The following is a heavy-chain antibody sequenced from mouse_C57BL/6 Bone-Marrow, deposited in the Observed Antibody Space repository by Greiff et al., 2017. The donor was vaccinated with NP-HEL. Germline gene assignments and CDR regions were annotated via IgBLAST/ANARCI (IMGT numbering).Heavy chain of an antibody. J-gene: IGHJ2*01. V-gene: IGHV1-69*01. CDR1: GYTFTSYW. Sequence: QVQLQQPGAELVMPGASVKLSCKASGYTFTSYWMHWVKPRPGQGLEWIGEIDPSDSYTNYNQKFKGKSTLTVGKSSSTAYMQLSSLTSEDSAVYYCAREDYYGTFDYWGQGTTLTVSS. CDR3: AREDYYGTFDY. D-gene: IGHD1-1*01. CDR2: IDPSDSYT.